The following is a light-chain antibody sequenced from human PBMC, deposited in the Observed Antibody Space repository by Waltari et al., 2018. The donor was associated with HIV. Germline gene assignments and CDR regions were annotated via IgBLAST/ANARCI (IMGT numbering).Light chain of an antibody. Sequence: QSALTQPASVSGSPGQSITISCTGTRSDVVDYNYVSCYQQHPGKAPKVILYEVNNRPSGVSDRFSGSKSGNTASLTISGLQAEDEADYYCSSYTSSSTSCVFGTGTKVTVL. CDR1: RSDVVDYNY. J-gene: IGLJ1*01. CDR2: EVN. V-gene: IGLV2-14*01. CDR3: SSYTSSSTSCV.